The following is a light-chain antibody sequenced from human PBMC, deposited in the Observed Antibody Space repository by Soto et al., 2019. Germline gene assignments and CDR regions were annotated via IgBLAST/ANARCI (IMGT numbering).Light chain of an antibody. CDR2: GAS. CDR3: QQYGSSPV. CDR1: QSVSSSY. V-gene: IGKV3-20*01. J-gene: IGKJ3*01. Sequence: EIVLTQSPGTLSLSPGERATLSCRASQSVSSSYLAWYQQKPGQAPRLLIYGASSRATGIPDRFSGSGSGTDFTLTISRLEPEDFAVYYCQQYGSSPVFGPGTKVD.